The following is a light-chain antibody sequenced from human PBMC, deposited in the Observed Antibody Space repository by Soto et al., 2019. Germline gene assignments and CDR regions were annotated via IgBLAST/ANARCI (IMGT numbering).Light chain of an antibody. V-gene: IGKV1-33*01. CDR1: QDITNY. CDR2: DGS. CDR3: QQCDSLRIP. Sequence: DLQLTQSPSSLSASVGDRVTITCQASQDITNYLNWYQQKPGKAPRLLVYDGSNLDTGVPSRFSGRGSETHFSFPISSLHPEDIATCCCQQCDSLRIPFGQGTRRE. J-gene: IGKJ5*01.